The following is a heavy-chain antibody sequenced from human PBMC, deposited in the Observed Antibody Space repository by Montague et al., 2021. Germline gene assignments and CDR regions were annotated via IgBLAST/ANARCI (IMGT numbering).Heavy chain of an antibody. D-gene: IGHD2-2*01. Sequence: SLRLPCAASGFTFDDYAMHWVRQTPGKGLEWVSGISWNSGSIGYADSVKGRFTISRDNAKNSLYLQMNSLRAEDTALYYCAKDAGIVVVPARHFDYWGQGALVTVSS. CDR1: GFTFDDYA. V-gene: IGHV3-9*01. CDR3: AKDAGIVVVPARHFDY. J-gene: IGHJ4*02. CDR2: ISWNSGSI.